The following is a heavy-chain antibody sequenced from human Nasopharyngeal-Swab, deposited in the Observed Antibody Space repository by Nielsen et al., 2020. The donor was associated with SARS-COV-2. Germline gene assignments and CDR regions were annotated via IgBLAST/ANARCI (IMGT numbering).Heavy chain of an antibody. CDR3: ARASDYGGNYEPFDY. Sequence: SETLSLTCTVSGGSISSYYWGWIRQPPGKGLEWIGYIYYSGSTNYNPSLKSRVTISVDTSKNQFSLKLSSVTAADTAVYYCARASDYGGNYEPFDYWGQGTLVTVSS. CDR1: GGSISSYY. J-gene: IGHJ4*02. CDR2: IYYSGST. V-gene: IGHV4-59*01. D-gene: IGHD4-23*01.